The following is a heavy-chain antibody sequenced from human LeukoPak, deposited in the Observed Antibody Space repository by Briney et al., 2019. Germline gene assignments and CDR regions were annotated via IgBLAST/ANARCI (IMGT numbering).Heavy chain of an antibody. D-gene: IGHD3-22*01. Sequence: SETLSLTCTVSGGSISSYYWSWIRQTPGKGLEWIGYIYYSGSTNYNPSLKSRVTISVDTSKNQFSLKLSSVTAADTAVYYCARAPRPEMIVSVISAFDIWGQGTMVTVSS. CDR2: IYYSGST. CDR1: GGSISSYY. J-gene: IGHJ3*02. V-gene: IGHV4-59*01. CDR3: ARAPRPEMIVSVISAFDI.